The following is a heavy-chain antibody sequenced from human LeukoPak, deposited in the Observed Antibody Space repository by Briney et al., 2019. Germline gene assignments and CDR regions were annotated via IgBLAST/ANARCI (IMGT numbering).Heavy chain of an antibody. CDR2: IYPSDSDT. V-gene: IGHV5-51*01. Sequence: GESLKISCQGSEYSFATYWIAWLRQMPGKGLEWMGIIYPSDSDTRYSPSFQGQVTISADKSIKTAYLQWRSLKASDTAMYYCARPLQGIVGATGFDYWGQGTLVTVSS. J-gene: IGHJ4*02. D-gene: IGHD1-26*01. CDR1: EYSFATYW. CDR3: ARPLQGIVGATGFDY.